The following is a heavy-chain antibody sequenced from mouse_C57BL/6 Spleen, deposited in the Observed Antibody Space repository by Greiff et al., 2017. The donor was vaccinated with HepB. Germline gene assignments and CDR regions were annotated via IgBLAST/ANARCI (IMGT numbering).Heavy chain of an antibody. D-gene: IGHD1-1*01. CDR1: GYTFTSYG. CDR3: ARWGPIYYYGSSYYFDY. CDR2: IYPRSGNT. J-gene: IGHJ2*01. V-gene: IGHV1-81*01. Sequence: QVQLQQSGAELARPGASVKLSCKASGYTFTSYGISWVKQSTGQGLEWIGEIYPRSGNTYYNEKFKGKATLTADKSSSTAYMELRSLTSEDSAVYFCARWGPIYYYGSSYYFDYWGQGTTLTVSS.